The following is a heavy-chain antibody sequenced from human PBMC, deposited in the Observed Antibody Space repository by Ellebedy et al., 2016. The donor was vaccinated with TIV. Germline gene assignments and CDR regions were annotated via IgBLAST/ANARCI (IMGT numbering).Heavy chain of an antibody. CDR1: GGSISSSSYY. Sequence: SETLSLXXTVSGGSISSSSYYWGWIRQPPGKGLEWIGSIYYSGSTYYNPSLKSRVTISVDTSKNQFSLKLSSVTAADTAVYYCARSKLWFGEHDYWGQGTLVTVSS. D-gene: IGHD3-10*01. CDR3: ARSKLWFGEHDY. J-gene: IGHJ4*02. CDR2: IYYSGST. V-gene: IGHV4-39*01.